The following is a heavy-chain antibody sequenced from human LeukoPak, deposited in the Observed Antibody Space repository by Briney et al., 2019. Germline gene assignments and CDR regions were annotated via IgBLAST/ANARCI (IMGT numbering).Heavy chain of an antibody. CDR1: GFTFSDYW. CDR3: ARGEGGYFDY. J-gene: IGHJ4*02. Sequence: PGGSLRLSCVASGFTFSDYWINWVRQAPGKGLEWVANIKQDGSEKYYVDSVKGRFTISRDNAKNSLYLQMNSLRAEDTAVYYCARGEGGYFDYWGQGTLVTVSS. D-gene: IGHD3-16*01. CDR2: IKQDGSEK. V-gene: IGHV3-7*01.